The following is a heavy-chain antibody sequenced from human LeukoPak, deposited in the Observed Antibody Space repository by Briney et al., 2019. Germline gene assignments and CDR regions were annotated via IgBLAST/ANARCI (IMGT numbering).Heavy chain of an antibody. Sequence: ASVKVSCKASGGTFSSYAISWVRQAPGQGLEWMGRIIPILGIANYAQKFQGRVTITADKSTSTAYMELSSLRSEDTAVYYCAKAPGYCSGGSCYDIWGQGTMVTVSS. CDR1: GGTFSSYA. D-gene: IGHD2-15*01. V-gene: IGHV1-69*04. CDR2: IIPILGIA. J-gene: IGHJ3*02. CDR3: AKAPGYCSGGSCYDI.